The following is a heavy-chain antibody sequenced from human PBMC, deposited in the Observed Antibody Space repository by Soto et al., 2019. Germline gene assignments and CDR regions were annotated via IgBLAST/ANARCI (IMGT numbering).Heavy chain of an antibody. Sequence: PSETLSLTCTVSGGSISGSTYYWGWIRQPPGKGLEWIGSIYYSGSTYYNPSLKSRVTISVDTSKNQFSLKLSSVTAADTAVYYCARVLFGRGNWFDPWGQGTLVTVSS. D-gene: IGHD3-3*01. V-gene: IGHV4-39*07. CDR2: IYYSGST. CDR3: ARVLFGRGNWFDP. J-gene: IGHJ5*02. CDR1: GGSISGSTYY.